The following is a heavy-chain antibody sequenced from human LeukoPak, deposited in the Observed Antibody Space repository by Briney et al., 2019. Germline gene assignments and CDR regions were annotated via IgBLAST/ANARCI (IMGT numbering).Heavy chain of an antibody. Sequence: PGGSLRLSCAASGFTFSSYSMNWVRQAPGKGLEWVSSISSSSSYIYYADSVKGRFTISRDNAKNSLYLQMNSLRAEDMAVYYCARTDSGLLAFDIWGQGTMVTVSS. D-gene: IGHD3-10*01. CDR3: ARTDSGLLAFDI. V-gene: IGHV3-21*01. CDR1: GFTFSSYS. J-gene: IGHJ3*02. CDR2: ISSSSSYI.